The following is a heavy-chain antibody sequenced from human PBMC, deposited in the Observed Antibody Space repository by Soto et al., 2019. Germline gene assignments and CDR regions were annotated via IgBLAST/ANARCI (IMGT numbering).Heavy chain of an antibody. CDR2: INHSGST. Sequence: SETLSLTCAVYGGSFSGYYWSWIRQPPGKGLEWIGEINHSGSTNYNPSLKSRVTISVDTSKNQFSLKLSSVTAADTAVYYCARGEGYCSGGSCFYSYYYYMDVWGKGTTVTVS. CDR1: GGSFSGYY. CDR3: ARGEGYCSGGSCFYSYYYYMDV. J-gene: IGHJ6*03. D-gene: IGHD2-15*01. V-gene: IGHV4-34*01.